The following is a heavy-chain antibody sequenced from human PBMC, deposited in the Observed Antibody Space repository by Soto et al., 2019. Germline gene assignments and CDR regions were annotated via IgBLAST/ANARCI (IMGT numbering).Heavy chain of an antibody. CDR2: IYYSGST. CDR3: ASLGYCSSTSCPPYGDYVLVLFDY. J-gene: IGHJ4*02. V-gene: IGHV4-39*01. CDR1: GGSISSSSYY. Sequence: SETLSLTCTVAGGSISSSSYYCGWIRQPPGKGLEWIGSIYYSGSTYYNPSLKSRVTISVDTSKNQFSLKLSSVTAADTAVYYCASLGYCSSTSCPPYGDYVLVLFDYWGQGTLVTVSS. D-gene: IGHD2-2*01.